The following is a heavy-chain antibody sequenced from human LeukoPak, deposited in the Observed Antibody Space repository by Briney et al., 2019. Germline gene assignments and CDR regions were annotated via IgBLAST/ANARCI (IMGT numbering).Heavy chain of an antibody. J-gene: IGHJ4*02. CDR1: GFTFSNYA. CDR3: AKATYTSSWNLYFDY. CDR2: LSVSGYST. D-gene: IGHD6-13*01. Sequence: PGGSLRLSCAASGFTFSNYAMSWVRQAPGKGLEWVSTLSVSGYSTYYADSVKGRFTISRDSSKNTLFLQMNSLRAEDTAVYYCAKATYTSSWNLYFDYWGQGTLVTVSS. V-gene: IGHV3-23*01.